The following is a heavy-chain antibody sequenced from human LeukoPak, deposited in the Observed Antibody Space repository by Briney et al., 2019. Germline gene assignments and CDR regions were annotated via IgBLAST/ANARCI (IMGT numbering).Heavy chain of an antibody. D-gene: IGHD3-3*01. Sequence: SVKVSCKASGGTFSSYAISWVRQAPGQGLEWMGGIIPIFGTANYAQKFQGRVTITADESTSTAYMELSSLRSEDTAVYYCARDTPYFGVVIPRDYYYMDVWGKGTTVTVSS. CDR2: IIPIFGTA. J-gene: IGHJ6*03. CDR3: ARDTPYFGVVIPRDYYYMDV. V-gene: IGHV1-69*01. CDR1: GGTFSSYA.